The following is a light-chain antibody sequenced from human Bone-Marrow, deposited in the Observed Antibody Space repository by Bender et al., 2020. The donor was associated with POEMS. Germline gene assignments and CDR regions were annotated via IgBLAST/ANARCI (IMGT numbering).Light chain of an antibody. Sequence: QSALTQPASVSGSPGQSITISCTGTSNDVGSYNLVSWYQQHPGKAPKLMIYEGSRRPSGVSDRFSGSKSGNTASLTISGLQAEDEADYYCCSYAGSRTSVFGTGTKVTLL. V-gene: IGLV2-23*01. J-gene: IGLJ1*01. CDR2: EGS. CDR3: CSYAGSRTSV. CDR1: SNDVGSYNL.